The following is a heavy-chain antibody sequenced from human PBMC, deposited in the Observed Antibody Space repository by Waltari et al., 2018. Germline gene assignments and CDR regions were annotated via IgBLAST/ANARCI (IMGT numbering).Heavy chain of an antibody. CDR3: ARHVCTNGVCPFDY. CDR1: GYSCTSYW. V-gene: IGHV5-51*01. Sequence: EVQLVQYGAEVKKPGESLKISCKGSGYSCTSYWIGWFRQRPGNVLEWMGIIHPGDSDTRDSPSFQGQVTISADKSISTAYLQWSSLKASDTAMYYCARHVCTNGVCPFDYWGQGTLVTVSS. CDR2: IHPGDSDT. D-gene: IGHD2-8*01. J-gene: IGHJ4*02.